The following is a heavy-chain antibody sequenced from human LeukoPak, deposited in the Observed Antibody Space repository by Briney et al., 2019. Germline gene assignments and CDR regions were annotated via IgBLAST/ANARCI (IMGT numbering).Heavy chain of an antibody. Sequence: GGSLRLSCAASGFTFSSYSMNWVRQAPGKGLEWVAVISHDGSKEYYADSVEGRFTISRDNSKNTLYLQMNSLRREDTAVFSCARERSSGSYYDYWGQGTLVTVSS. CDR2: ISHDGSKE. D-gene: IGHD1-26*01. CDR1: GFTFSSYS. V-gene: IGHV3-30*03. CDR3: ARERSSGSYYDY. J-gene: IGHJ4*02.